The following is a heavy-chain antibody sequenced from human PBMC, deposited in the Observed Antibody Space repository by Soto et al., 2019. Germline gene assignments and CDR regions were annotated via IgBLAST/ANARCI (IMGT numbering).Heavy chain of an antibody. D-gene: IGHD6-6*01. V-gene: IGHV1-69*06. CDR3: ARDKSSSPRVYYYYYGMDV. J-gene: IGHJ6*02. CDR2: IIPIFGTA. CDR1: GGTFSSYA. Sequence: SVKVSCKASGGTFSSYAISWVRQAPGQGLEWMGGIIPIFGTANYAQKFQGRVTITADKSTSTAYMELSSLRSEDTAVYYCARDKSSSPRVYYYYYGMDVWGQGTTVTVS.